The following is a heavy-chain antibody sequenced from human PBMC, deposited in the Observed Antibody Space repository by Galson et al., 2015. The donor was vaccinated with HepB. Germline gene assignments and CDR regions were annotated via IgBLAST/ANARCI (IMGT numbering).Heavy chain of an antibody. D-gene: IGHD2-21*02. J-gene: IGHJ3*01. V-gene: IGHV1-18*01. CDR3: ARDRGYCGGDCYPDAFDF. CDR1: GYTFTSYG. Sequence: VKVSCKASGYTFTSYGINWVRQAPGQGLEGMGWISAYNGNTNYAQKLQGRVTMTTDTSTSTAYMELRSLRSDDTDVYYCARDRGYCGGDCYPDAFDFWGQGTMVTVSS. CDR2: ISAYNGNT.